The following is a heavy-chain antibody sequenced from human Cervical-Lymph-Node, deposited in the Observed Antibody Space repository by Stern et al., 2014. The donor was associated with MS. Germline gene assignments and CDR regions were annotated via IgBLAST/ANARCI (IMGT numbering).Heavy chain of an antibody. D-gene: IGHD1-20*01. J-gene: IGHJ6*02. V-gene: IGHV4-30-4*01. CDR2: IYYSGSS. Sequence: VQLVESGPGLVKPSQTLSLTCTVSDDSINSDIYYWSWIRQPPGKGLEWIGYIYYSGSSYYNSSLKSRVTMSLDTSKTQFSLRLGSVTAADTAVYYCARVTGDGFGHGYSSFYGLDVWGQGTTVTVSS. CDR1: DDSINSDIYY. CDR3: ARVTGDGFGHGYSSFYGLDV.